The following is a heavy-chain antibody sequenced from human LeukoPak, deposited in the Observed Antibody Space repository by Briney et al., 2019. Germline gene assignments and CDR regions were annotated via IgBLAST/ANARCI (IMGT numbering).Heavy chain of an antibody. Sequence: GGSLRLSCAASQFTFSSYSTNWVRQAPGKGLEWVSSISSSSGSIYYADSVKGRFTISRDNAENSLYLQMNSLRAEDTAVYYCARVVAAAGTCDYWGQGTLVTVSS. CDR1: QFTFSSYS. CDR2: ISSSSGSI. J-gene: IGHJ4*02. V-gene: IGHV3-21*01. CDR3: ARVVAAAGTCDY. D-gene: IGHD6-13*01.